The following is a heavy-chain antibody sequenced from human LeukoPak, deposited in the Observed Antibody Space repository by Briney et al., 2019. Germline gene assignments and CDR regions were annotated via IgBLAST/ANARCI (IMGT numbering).Heavy chain of an antibody. J-gene: IGHJ2*01. CDR2: ISSSSTYI. V-gene: IGHV3-21*01. Sequence: GGSLRLSCAASGFTFSRYSMNWVRQAPGKGLEWVSLISSSSTYIYYADSVKGRFTISRDNAKNSLDLQMNSLGSEDTALYYCERDLGGDHDLWGRGTLVTVSS. CDR3: ERDLGGDHDL. D-gene: IGHD4-17*01. CDR1: GFTFSRYS.